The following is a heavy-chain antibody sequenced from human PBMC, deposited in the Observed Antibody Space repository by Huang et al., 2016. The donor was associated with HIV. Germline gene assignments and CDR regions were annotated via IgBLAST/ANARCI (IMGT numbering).Heavy chain of an antibody. J-gene: IGHJ4*02. Sequence: EVLLVQSGAELKEPGESLKISCKASGYGFSSYWIGWVRQKPWKGLAGLGIIDPRDSETKYSPSFDGQFTISADKSTRTAYLQWESLKAPDTAIYFCARQVDGFRSHFDFWGQGTLVSVSS. D-gene: IGHD5-18*01. CDR1: GYGFSSYW. V-gene: IGHV5-51*01. CDR2: IDPRDSET. CDR3: ARQVDGFRSHFDF.